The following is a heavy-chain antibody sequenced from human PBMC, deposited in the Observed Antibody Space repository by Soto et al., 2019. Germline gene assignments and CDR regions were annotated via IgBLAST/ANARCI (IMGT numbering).Heavy chain of an antibody. V-gene: IGHV3-23*01. CDR3: EKDPRVGATAAEYFQY. Sequence: VQLLESGGGLVQPGGSLRLSCAASGFTFSNYAMSWVRQAQGKGLEWVSAISVSGGGTYSADPVKGRFTISRDSPTNTLYRQMDSQRAEDTAVYYCEKDPRVGATAAEYFQYCCQGTLVTVSS. CDR1: GFTFSNYA. D-gene: IGHD1-26*01. CDR2: ISVSGGGT. J-gene: IGHJ1*01.